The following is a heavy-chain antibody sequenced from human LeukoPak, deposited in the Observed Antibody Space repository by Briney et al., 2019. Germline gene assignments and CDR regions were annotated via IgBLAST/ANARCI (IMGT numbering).Heavy chain of an antibody. CDR2: INFTGNTETGTT. CDR3: ARAFSGFWEFDF. D-gene: IGHD3-3*01. Sequence: SETLSLTCAVSGASFSRYSWNWIRQLPGAGLEWIAEINFTGNTETGTTSYSPSLKSRVTISADTSTNQLSLHLRSATVADTGVYFCARAFSGFWEFDFWGQGTLVTVSS. V-gene: IGHV4-34*01. J-gene: IGHJ4*02. CDR1: GASFSRYS.